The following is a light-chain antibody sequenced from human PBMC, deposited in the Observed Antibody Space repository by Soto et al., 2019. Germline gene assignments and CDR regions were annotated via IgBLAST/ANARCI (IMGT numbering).Light chain of an antibody. CDR2: DVN. Sequence: QSVLTQPASVSGGPGQSITISFTGTSSDIGAYNLVSWYQQHPGKAPKLMLYDVNIRPSGVSNRFSGSKSGNTASLTISGLQAEDEADYYCTSWTTSNTMIFGGGTKVTVL. V-gene: IGLV2-14*03. CDR3: TSWTTSNTMI. CDR1: SSDIGAYNL. J-gene: IGLJ2*01.